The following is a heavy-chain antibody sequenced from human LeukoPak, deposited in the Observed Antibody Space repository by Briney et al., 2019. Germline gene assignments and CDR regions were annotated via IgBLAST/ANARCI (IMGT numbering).Heavy chain of an antibody. Sequence: GGSLRLSCAASGFTFGDYAMTWVRQAPGKGLEWVGFIASETYGGTAEYAASVKGRFTISRDDSKSIAYLQMNSLKTEDTAVYYCTRDQTPYYWGQGTLVTVSS. CDR1: GFTFGDYA. CDR2: IASETYGGTA. V-gene: IGHV3-49*04. CDR3: TRDQTPYY. J-gene: IGHJ4*02.